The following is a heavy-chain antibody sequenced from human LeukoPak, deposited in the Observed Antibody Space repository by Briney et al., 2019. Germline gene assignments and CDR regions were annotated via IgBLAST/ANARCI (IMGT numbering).Heavy chain of an antibody. J-gene: IGHJ4*02. CDR2: IYYSGST. CDR3: ARDLLYSSPGFDY. Sequence: PSQTLSLTCTVSGGSISSGDFCWSWIRQPPGKGLEWIGYIYYSGSTYYNPSLKSRVTISVDTSKNQFSLKLSSVTAADTAVYYCARDLLYSSPGFDYRGQGTLVTVSS. CDR1: GGSISSGDFC. V-gene: IGHV4-30-4*08. D-gene: IGHD6-13*01.